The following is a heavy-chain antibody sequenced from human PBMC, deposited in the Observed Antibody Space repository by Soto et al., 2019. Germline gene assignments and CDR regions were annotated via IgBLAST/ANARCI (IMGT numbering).Heavy chain of an antibody. CDR3: AREGPAPYYYYGMDV. J-gene: IGHJ6*02. CDR1: GYSFTTYG. Sequence: QVQLVQSRGEVKKPGASVKVSCKTSGYSFTTYGISWMRQAPGQGLEWMRWISGYNGNTNYAQNLQGRVTMTTDTSTSTAYMELRSLRSDDTAVYYCAREGPAPYYYYGMDVWGQGSTVTVSS. V-gene: IGHV1-18*01. CDR2: ISGYNGNT.